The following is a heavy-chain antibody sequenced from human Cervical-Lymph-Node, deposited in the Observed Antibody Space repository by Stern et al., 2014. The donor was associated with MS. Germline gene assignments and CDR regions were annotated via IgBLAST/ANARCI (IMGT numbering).Heavy chain of an antibody. D-gene: IGHD3-22*01. CDR1: GFTFSSYG. J-gene: IGHJ4*02. Sequence: QVQLVQSGGGVVQPGRSQRLSCAASGFTFSSYGMHWVRQAPGKGLEWVAVIWYDGSNKYYADSVKGRFTISRDNSKNTLYLQMNSLRAEDTAVYYCARGLGTYDSSGYWVFDYWGQGTLVTVSS. V-gene: IGHV3-33*01. CDR3: ARGLGTYDSSGYWVFDY. CDR2: IWYDGSNK.